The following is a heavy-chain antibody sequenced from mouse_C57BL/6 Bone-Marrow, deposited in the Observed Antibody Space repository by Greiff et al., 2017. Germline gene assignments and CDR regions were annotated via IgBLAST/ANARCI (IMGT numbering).Heavy chain of an antibody. CDR1: GYSFTDYN. Sequence: EVQLLEPGPELVKPGASVKISCKASGYSFTDYNMNWVKQSHGQSLEWIGVINPNYGTTSYNQKFKGKATLTVDQSSSTAYMQLNSLTSEDSAVYYCARGYDNDYAMDYWDRGNSVTVSS. D-gene: IGHD2-4*01. V-gene: IGHV1-39*01. CDR3: ARGYDNDYAMDY. CDR2: INPNYGTT. J-gene: IGHJ4*01.